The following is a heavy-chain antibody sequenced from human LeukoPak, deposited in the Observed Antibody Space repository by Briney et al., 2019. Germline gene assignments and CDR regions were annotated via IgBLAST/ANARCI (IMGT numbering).Heavy chain of an antibody. V-gene: IGHV3-7*01. CDR1: GFTFSRYW. J-gene: IGHJ4*02. CDR2: VNPDGSDK. CDR3: ARLTSAVTTFVY. D-gene: IGHD1-1*01. Sequence: GGSLRLSCVASGFTFSRYWMSWVRQAPGEGLEWVASVNPDGSDKYFVDSVKGRFTISRDNAKNSLYLQMDSLRAEDTAVYYCARLTSAVTTFVYWGQGSLVTVSS.